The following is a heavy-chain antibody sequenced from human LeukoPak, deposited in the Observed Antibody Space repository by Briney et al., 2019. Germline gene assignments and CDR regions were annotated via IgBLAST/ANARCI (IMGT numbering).Heavy chain of an antibody. V-gene: IGHV4-59*01. CDR1: GGSISSYY. Sequence: PSETLSLTCTLSGGSISSYYWSWIRQPPGKVLEWIGYIYYSGSTNYNPSLKSRVTISINTSKNQFSLKLSSVTAADTAVYYCARETSQKGAHYMDVWGKGTTVTISS. CDR3: ARETSQKGAHYMDV. CDR2: IYYSGST. D-gene: IGHD3-16*01. J-gene: IGHJ6*03.